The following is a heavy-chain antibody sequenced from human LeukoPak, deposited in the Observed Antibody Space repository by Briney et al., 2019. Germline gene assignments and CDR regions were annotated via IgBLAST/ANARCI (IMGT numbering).Heavy chain of an antibody. CDR1: GDSVSSGY. Sequence: PSETLSLTCTVSGDSVSSGYWTWIRQSPGKGLEWIGYISDSGITDYNPSLKSRLTISVDTSNNQFSLNLNSVTAADTAVYYCAGRGHRYSRDWGQGILVTVYS. J-gene: IGHJ1*01. V-gene: IGHV4-4*09. D-gene: IGHD2-15*01. CDR3: AGRGHRYSRD. CDR2: ISDSGIT.